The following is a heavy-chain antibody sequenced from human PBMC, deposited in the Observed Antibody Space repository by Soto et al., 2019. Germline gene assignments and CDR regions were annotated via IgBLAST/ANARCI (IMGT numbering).Heavy chain of an antibody. V-gene: IGHV3-23*01. Sequence: EVQLLESGGDLVQPGGSLRLSCVASGIPFGGRAMSWVRQAPGEGLEWVSTITDTGGDTKYSDSVRGRFTMSRDNSKKTLYLQMNNLRVEDSALYYCARGSTDSYPGSRIFDFWGRGTLVTVSS. J-gene: IGHJ4*02. CDR3: ARGSTDSYPGSRIFDF. CDR2: ITDTGGDT. D-gene: IGHD3-10*01. CDR1: GIPFGGRA.